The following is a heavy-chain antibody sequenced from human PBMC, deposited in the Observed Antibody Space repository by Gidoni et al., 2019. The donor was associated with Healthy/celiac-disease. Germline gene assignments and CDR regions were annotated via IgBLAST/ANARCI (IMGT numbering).Heavy chain of an antibody. V-gene: IGHV3-21*01. J-gene: IGHJ6*02. D-gene: IGHD6-6*01. CDR2: ISSSSSYI. CDR1: GFTFSTYC. Sequence: EVQLVASGGGLVKPGGSLILSCAASGFTFSTYCMNLVRQAPGKGLDWVTSISSSSSYIYYADSVKGRFTISRDNAKNSLYLQMNSLRAEDTAVYYCARDHALLIAALAGLGYYGMDVWGQGTTVTVSS. CDR3: ARDHALLIAALAGLGYYGMDV.